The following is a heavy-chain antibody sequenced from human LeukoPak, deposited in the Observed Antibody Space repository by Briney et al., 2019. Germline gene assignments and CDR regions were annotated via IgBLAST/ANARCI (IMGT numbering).Heavy chain of an antibody. J-gene: IGHJ4*02. Sequence: RGSLSLSWAPSRLTLTRYVMSWVRQAPGKGLEWDAAIDGSSASTYYADSVKGRFTISRDNSKNTLYLQMNSLRAEDTAIYYCAKRSGGSRPYYFDYWGQGTLVTVSS. D-gene: IGHD2-15*01. CDR1: RLTLTRYV. V-gene: IGHV3-23*01. CDR2: IDGSSAST. CDR3: AKRSGGSRPYYFDY.